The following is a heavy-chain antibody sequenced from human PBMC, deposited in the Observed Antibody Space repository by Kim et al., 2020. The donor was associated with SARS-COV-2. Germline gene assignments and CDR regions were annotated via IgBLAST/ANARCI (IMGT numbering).Heavy chain of an antibody. V-gene: IGHV1-69*13. D-gene: IGHD2-8*02. J-gene: IGHJ4*01. CDR2: IIPIFGTA. CDR3: AKGNRVVYAGVGFDY. Sequence: SVKVSCKASGGTFSSYAISWVRQAPGQGLEWMGVIIPIFGTANYAQKFQGRVTITADESKSTAYMELSSLRSEDTAVYYCAKGNRVVYAGVGFDYWGHGTLITVSS. CDR1: GGTFSSYA.